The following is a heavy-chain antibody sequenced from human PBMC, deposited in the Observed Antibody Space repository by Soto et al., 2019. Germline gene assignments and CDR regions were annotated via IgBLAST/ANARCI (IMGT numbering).Heavy chain of an antibody. Sequence: LSLTCSVYGGSIGGYTWTWIRQAPGKGLEWIGEINHSGGTNYNSSLKSRVIISVDTTKNQFSLIVYSVTAADTAVYYCARDRQYYHFGSGNHNEGPHGMDVWGRGTTVTVS. CDR3: ARDRQYYHFGSGNHNEGPHGMDV. D-gene: IGHD3-3*02. V-gene: IGHV4-34*01. CDR2: INHSGGT. J-gene: IGHJ6*02. CDR1: GGSIGGYT.